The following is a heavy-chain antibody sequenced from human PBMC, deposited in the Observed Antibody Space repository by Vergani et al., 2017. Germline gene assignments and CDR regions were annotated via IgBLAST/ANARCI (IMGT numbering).Heavy chain of an antibody. CDR3: ARGDEDGSGVYYMDD. Sequence: QVQLVQSGAEVKKPGSSVKVSCKASGGTFSSYAISWVRQAPGQGLEWMGGIIPLFGTANYAQKFQGEVTIPANEAKSTAYMELRSLRSEETVVYYCARGDEDGSGVYYMDDWGEGTTVTVSS. V-gene: IGHV1-69*01. J-gene: IGHJ6*03. CDR1: GGTFSSYA. D-gene: IGHD3-10*01. CDR2: IIPLFGTA.